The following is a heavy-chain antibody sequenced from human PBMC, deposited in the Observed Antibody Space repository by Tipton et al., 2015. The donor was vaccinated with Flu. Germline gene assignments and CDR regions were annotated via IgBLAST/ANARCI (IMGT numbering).Heavy chain of an antibody. V-gene: IGHV4-59*01. Sequence: TLSLTCTVSGGSISSYYWSWIRQPPGKGLEWIGYIYYSGSTNYNPSLKSRVTISVDTSKSQFSLKLSSVTAADTAVYYCARGDCSSTSCLDYWGQGTLVTVSS. CDR2: IYYSGST. CDR3: ARGDCSSTSCLDY. J-gene: IGHJ4*02. D-gene: IGHD2-2*01. CDR1: GGSISSYY.